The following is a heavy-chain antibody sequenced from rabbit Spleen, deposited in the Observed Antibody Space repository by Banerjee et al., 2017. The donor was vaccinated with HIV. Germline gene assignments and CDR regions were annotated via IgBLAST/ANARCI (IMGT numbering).Heavy chain of an antibody. CDR1: GFSFNSGYD. CDR2: AYAGSSGTT. D-gene: IGHD1-1*01. J-gene: IGHJ4*01. CDR3: TRDPAYSIGSGSPIPYL. V-gene: IGHV1S40*01. Sequence: QSLEESGGGLVKPGASLTLTCKASGFSFNSGYDMCWVRQAPGKGLEWVACAYAGSSGTTYYANWVNGRFSISSHSAQNTLYLQLSSLTAADTATYFCTRDPAYSIGSGSPIPYLWGQGTLVTVS.